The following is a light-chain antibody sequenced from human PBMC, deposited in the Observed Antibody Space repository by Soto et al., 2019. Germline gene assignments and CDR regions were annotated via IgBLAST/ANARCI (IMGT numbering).Light chain of an antibody. CDR2: GAS. J-gene: IGKJ2*01. V-gene: IGKV3-20*01. CDR3: QQYIYWPYT. CDR1: QSVSSSY. Sequence: EIVLTQSPGTLSFSPGERATLSCRASQSVSSSYLAWYQQKPGQAPRLLIYGASSRATGIPDRFSGSGSGTDFTLTISRLEPEDFAVYYCQQYIYWPYTFGQGTKVDIK.